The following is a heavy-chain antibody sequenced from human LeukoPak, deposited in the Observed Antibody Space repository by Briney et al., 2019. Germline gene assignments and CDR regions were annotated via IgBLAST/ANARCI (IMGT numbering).Heavy chain of an antibody. Sequence: GGSLRLSCAASGFTFSSYWMHWVRQAPGKGLVWVSRINSDGSSTSYADSVKGRFTISRDNAKNSLYLQMNSLRAGDTALYYCARERTYYYDSNPDYFDYWGQGTLVTVSS. CDR3: ARERTYYYDSNPDYFDY. V-gene: IGHV3-74*01. CDR2: INSDGSST. J-gene: IGHJ4*02. D-gene: IGHD3-22*01. CDR1: GFTFSSYW.